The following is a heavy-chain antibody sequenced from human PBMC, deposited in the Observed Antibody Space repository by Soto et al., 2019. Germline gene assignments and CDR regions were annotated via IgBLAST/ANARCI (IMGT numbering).Heavy chain of an antibody. V-gene: IGHV4-39*01. CDR2: IYYSGST. J-gene: IGHJ3*02. Sequence: QLQLQESGPGLVKPSETLSLTCTVSGGSISSSSYYWGWIRQPPGKGLEWIGSIYYSGSTYYNPSLKSRVTISVDTSKNQFSLKLSSVTAADTAVYYCARRSGSYRDAFDIWGQGTMVTVSS. CDR1: GGSISSSSYY. CDR3: ARRSGSYRDAFDI. D-gene: IGHD1-26*01.